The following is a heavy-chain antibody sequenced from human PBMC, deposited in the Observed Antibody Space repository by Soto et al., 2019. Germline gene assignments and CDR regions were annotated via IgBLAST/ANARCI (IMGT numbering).Heavy chain of an antibody. CDR2: ISYDGSNK. V-gene: IGHV3-30-3*01. Sequence: QVQLVESGGGVVQPGRSLRLSCAAPGFTFSSYAMHWVRQAPGKGLEWVAVISYDGSNKYYADSVKGRFTISRDNSKNTLYLQMNSLRAEDTAVYYCARGPAVLAYYGMDVWGQGTTVTVSS. J-gene: IGHJ6*02. CDR1: GFTFSSYA. D-gene: IGHD1-20*01. CDR3: ARGPAVLAYYGMDV.